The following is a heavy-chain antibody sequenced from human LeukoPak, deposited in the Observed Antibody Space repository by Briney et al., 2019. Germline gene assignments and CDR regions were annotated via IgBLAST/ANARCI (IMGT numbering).Heavy chain of an antibody. Sequence: SVKVSCKASGGTFSSYAISWVRQAPGQGLEWMGGIIPIFGTANYAQKFQGRVTITADESTSTAYMELSSLRSEDTAVYYCAKHPSGYYYDHFDYWGQGTLVTVSS. CDR1: GGTFSSYA. CDR3: AKHPSGYYYDHFDY. V-gene: IGHV1-69*13. CDR2: IIPIFGTA. J-gene: IGHJ4*02. D-gene: IGHD3-22*01.